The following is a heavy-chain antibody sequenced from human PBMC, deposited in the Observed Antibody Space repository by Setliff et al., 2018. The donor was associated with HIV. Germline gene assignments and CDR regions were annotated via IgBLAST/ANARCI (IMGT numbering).Heavy chain of an antibody. J-gene: IGHJ5*02. CDR2: ISSDNGNT. V-gene: IGHV1-18*01. CDR3: ARLSCTDGNCFPYNWFDP. CDR1: GYSFRNYD. Sequence: ASVKVSCKASGYSFRNYDLNWVRQAPGQGLEWMGWISSDNGNTIHAQKFQGRVAMTIDTSTSTAHMELRSLTSDDTAVYYCARLSCTDGNCFPYNWFDPWGQGTLVTVSS. D-gene: IGHD2-15*01.